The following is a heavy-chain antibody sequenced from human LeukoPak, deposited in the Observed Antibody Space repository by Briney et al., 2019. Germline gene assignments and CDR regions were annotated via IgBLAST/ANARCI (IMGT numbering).Heavy chain of an antibody. D-gene: IGHD2-2*01. CDR3: AGRGSSSGTFDV. CDR1: DGSISNYY. CDR2: IHHSGST. V-gene: IGHV4-59*08. J-gene: IGHJ3*01. Sequence: SETLSLTCTVSDGSISNYYWSWIRQSPGKGLEWIGYIHHSGSTNYNPSLKSRVTMSVDKSKNQISLNLASLTAADTALYYCAGRGSSSGTFDVWGPGTFVTVSS.